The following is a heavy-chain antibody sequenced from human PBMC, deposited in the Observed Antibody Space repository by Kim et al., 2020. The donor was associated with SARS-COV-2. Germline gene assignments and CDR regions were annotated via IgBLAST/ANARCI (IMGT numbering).Heavy chain of an antibody. J-gene: IGHJ4*02. CDR2: ISYDGSNK. CDR1: GFTFSGYG. CDR3: AKGGILRYFDWLLPPPVGGFDY. V-gene: IGHV3-30*18. D-gene: IGHD3-9*01. Sequence: GGSLRLSCAASGFTFSGYGMHWVRQAPGKGLEWVAVISYDGSNKYYADSVKGRFTISRDNSKNTLYLQMNSLRAEDTAVYYCAKGGILRYFDWLLPPPVGGFDYWGQGTLVTVSS.